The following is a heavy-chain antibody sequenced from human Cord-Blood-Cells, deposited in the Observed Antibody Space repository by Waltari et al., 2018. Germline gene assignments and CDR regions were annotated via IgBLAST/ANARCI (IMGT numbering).Heavy chain of an antibody. J-gene: IGHJ4*02. V-gene: IGHV1-69*01. CDR3: ARYRSGFGYFDY. CDR2: IIPIFGTT. Sequence: GLEWMGGIIPIFGTTNYAQKFQGRVTITAVESTSTAYMELSSLRSEDTAVYYCARYRSGFGYFDYWGQGTLVTVSS. D-gene: IGHD1-26*01.